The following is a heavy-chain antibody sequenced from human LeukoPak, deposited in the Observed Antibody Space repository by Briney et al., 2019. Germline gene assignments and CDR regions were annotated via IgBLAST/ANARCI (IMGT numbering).Heavy chain of an antibody. CDR3: AREGRRMAGRENWFDP. CDR1: GYTFTGYY. V-gene: IGHV1-2*04. D-gene: IGHD6-19*01. CDR2: INPNSGGT. Sequence: ASVKVSCKASGYTFTGYYMHWVRQAPGQGLEWMGWINPNSGGTNYAQKFQGWVTMTRDTSISTAYMELSRLRSDDTAVYYCAREGRRMAGRENWFDPWGQGTLVTVSS. J-gene: IGHJ5*02.